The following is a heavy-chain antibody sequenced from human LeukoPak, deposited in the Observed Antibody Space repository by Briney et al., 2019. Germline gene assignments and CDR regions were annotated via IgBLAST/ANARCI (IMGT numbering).Heavy chain of an antibody. V-gene: IGHV3-33*06. CDR1: GSTFSTYW. D-gene: IGHD5-18*01. Sequence: GGSLRLSCAASGSTFSTYWMHWVRQAPGKGLEWVAVIWYDGSNKYYADSVKGRFTISRDNSKNTLYLQMNSLRAEDTAVYYCAKDYGIQLYPPYKTMVGIDYWGQGTLVTVSS. J-gene: IGHJ4*02. CDR2: IWYDGSNK. CDR3: AKDYGIQLYPPYKTMVGIDY.